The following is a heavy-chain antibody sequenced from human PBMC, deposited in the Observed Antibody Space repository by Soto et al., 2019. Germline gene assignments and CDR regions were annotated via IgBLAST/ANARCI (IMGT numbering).Heavy chain of an antibody. D-gene: IGHD5-18*01. Sequence: SVKLTSKDRGVTYSVDAVSWVRQAHGQGLEWMGGIIPSFGTANYAQKFQGRVTITADESTVTAYMELSSLRSEDTAVYYCARVIQLWPITYYFDYWGQGTLVTVSS. CDR3: ARVIQLWPITYYFDY. CDR1: GVTYSVDA. V-gene: IGHV1-69*01. CDR2: IIPSFGTA. J-gene: IGHJ4*02.